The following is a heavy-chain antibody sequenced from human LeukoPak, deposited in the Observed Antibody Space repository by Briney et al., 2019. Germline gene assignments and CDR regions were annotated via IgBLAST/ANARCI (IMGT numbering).Heavy chain of an antibody. CDR2: IDRDDDK. CDR1: GFSLSTSGMC. Sequence: SGPALVKPTQTLTLTCTFSGFSLSTSGMCVSWIRQPPGKALEWLARIDRDDDKYYSTSLKTRLTISKDTSKNQVVLTMTNMDPVDTATYYCARTAGYCTNGVCYTSVPFDYWGQGTLVTVSS. CDR3: ARTAGYCTNGVCYTSVPFDY. D-gene: IGHD2-8*01. J-gene: IGHJ4*02. V-gene: IGHV2-70*11.